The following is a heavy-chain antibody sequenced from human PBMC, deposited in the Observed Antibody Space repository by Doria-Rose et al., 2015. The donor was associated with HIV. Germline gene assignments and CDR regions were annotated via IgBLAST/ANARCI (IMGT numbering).Heavy chain of an antibody. D-gene: IGHD6-13*01. CDR2: IVSDDER. Sequence: QESGPVLVKPTETLTLTCTVSGVSLSSPGMGVSWIRQPPGKALEWLANIVSDDERSYKTSLKSRLTISRATSKSQVVLAMTDMDPVDKATYYCARIKSSRWYHKYYFDFWGQGTLVIVSA. J-gene: IGHJ4*02. CDR3: ARIKSSRWYHKYYFDF. CDR1: GVSLSSPGMG. V-gene: IGHV2-26*01.